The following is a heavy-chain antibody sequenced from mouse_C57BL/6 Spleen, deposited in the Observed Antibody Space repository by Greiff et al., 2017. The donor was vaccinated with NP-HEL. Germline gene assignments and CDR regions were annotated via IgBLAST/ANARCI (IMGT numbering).Heavy chain of an antibody. V-gene: IGHV1-61*01. CDR3: ARSAPYDYPSWFAY. D-gene: IGHD2-4*01. J-gene: IGHJ3*01. CDR1: GYTFTSYW. Sequence: VQLQQPGAELVRPGSSVKLSCKASGYTFTSYWMDWVKQRPGQGLEWIGNIYPSDSETHYNQKFKDKATLTVDKSSSTAYMQLSSLTSEDSAVYYCARSAPYDYPSWFAYWGQGTLVTVSA. CDR2: IYPSDSET.